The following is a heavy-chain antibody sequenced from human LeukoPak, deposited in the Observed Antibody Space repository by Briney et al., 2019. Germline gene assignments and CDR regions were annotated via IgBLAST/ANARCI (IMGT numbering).Heavy chain of an antibody. D-gene: IGHD1-14*01. CDR1: GYTFTSYG. Sequence: ASVKVSCKASGYTFTSYGISWVRQAPGQGLEWMGWISAYNGNTNYAQKFQGRVTITTDESTSTAYMELSSLRSEDTAVYYCATGSGGRYYFDYWGQGTLVTVSS. CDR2: ISAYNGNT. V-gene: IGHV1-18*01. CDR3: ATGSGGRYYFDY. J-gene: IGHJ4*02.